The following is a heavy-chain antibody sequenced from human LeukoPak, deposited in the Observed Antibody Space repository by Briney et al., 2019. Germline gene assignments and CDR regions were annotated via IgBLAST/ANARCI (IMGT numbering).Heavy chain of an antibody. CDR2: IIPIFGTA. CDR3: ARERNLSPSSGYDY. Sequence: AVKVSCKASGGTFSSYAISWVRQAPGQGLEWMGRIIPIFGTANYAQKFQGRVTITTDESTSTAYMELSSLRSEDTAVYYCARERNLSPSSGYDYWGQGTLVTVSS. V-gene: IGHV1-69*05. D-gene: IGHD3-22*01. J-gene: IGHJ4*02. CDR1: GGTFSSYA.